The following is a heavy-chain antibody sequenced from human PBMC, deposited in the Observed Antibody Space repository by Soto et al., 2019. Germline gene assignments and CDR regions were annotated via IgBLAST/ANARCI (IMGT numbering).Heavy chain of an antibody. CDR2: IYYSGST. CDR1: GGSISSSSYY. Sequence: QLQLQESGPGLVKPSETLSLTCAVSGGSISSSSYYWGWIRQPPGKGLEWMGSIYYSGSTYYTPSLQSRVAISVDTSKNQFSLKLNSVTAADTAVYYCARRTVNIRTFYSGHTTPCFDYWGQGTLVTVSS. D-gene: IGHD6-19*01. V-gene: IGHV4-39*01. J-gene: IGHJ4*02. CDR3: ARRTVNIRTFYSGHTTPCFDY.